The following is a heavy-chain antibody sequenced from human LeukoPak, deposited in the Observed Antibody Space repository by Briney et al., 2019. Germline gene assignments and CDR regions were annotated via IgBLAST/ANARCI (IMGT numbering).Heavy chain of an antibody. Sequence: LRLSCAASGFTFSSYAMSWVRQPPGKGLEWIGYIYYSGSTYYNPSLKSRVTISVDTSKNQFSLKLSSVTAADTAVYYCARDHRGVPRYWGQGTLVTVSS. CDR2: IYYSGST. D-gene: IGHD2-8*02. J-gene: IGHJ4*02. CDR3: ARDHRGVPRY. CDR1: GFTFSSYA. V-gene: IGHV4-30-4*08.